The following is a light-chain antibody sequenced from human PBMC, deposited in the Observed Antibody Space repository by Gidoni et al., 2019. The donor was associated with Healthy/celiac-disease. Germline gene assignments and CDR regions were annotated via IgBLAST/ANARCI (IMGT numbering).Light chain of an antibody. Sequence: ELVMTQSPATLSVSPGERATLSCRASQSVSSNLAWYQQKPGQAPRLLIYGASTRANGIPARLSGRVYGTEFTLTISSLQSEDFAVYYCQQYNTWPFTFGPGTKVDIK. CDR1: QSVSSN. CDR2: GAS. CDR3: QQYNTWPFT. J-gene: IGKJ3*01. V-gene: IGKV3-15*01.